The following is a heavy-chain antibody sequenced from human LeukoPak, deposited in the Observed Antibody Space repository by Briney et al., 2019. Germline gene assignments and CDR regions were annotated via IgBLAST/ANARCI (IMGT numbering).Heavy chain of an antibody. V-gene: IGHV4-30-4*08. Sequence: SGTLSLTCTVSGVSISSGGYYWNWIRQPPGKGLEWIGNTDYRGGATYSPSLKSRISISVDTSKNQVSLELNSVTVADTAVYYCVRGRQNYSDSVWGQGTLVTVSS. J-gene: IGHJ4*02. CDR3: VRGRQNYSDSV. D-gene: IGHD3-22*01. CDR1: GVSISSGGYY. CDR2: TDYRGGA.